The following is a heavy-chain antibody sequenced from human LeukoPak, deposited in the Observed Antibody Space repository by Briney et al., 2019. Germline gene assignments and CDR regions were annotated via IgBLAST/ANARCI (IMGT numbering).Heavy chain of an antibody. CDR2: ISGGGT. CDR3: AKRPTTSYFDY. D-gene: IGHD4-17*01. CDR1: GFTFSSYG. J-gene: IGHJ4*02. V-gene: IGHV3-23*01. Sequence: GGSLRLSCTASGFTFSSYGMSWVRRAPGKGLERVSAISGGGTYYADSVKGRFTISRDNSKNTLYLQMNSLRGEDTAVYYCAKRPTTSYFDYWGQGTLVTVSS.